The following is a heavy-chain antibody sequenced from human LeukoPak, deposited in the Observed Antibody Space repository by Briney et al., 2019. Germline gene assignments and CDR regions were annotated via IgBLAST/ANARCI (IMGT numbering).Heavy chain of an antibody. CDR1: GFTFSTYG. D-gene: IGHD4-17*01. J-gene: IGHJ4*02. CDR2: ITNTGANT. V-gene: IGHV3-23*01. CDR3: ARDMGYGDALEEYFDY. Sequence: GGSLRLSCTASGFTFSTYGMAWVRQAPGRGLDWVSGITNTGANTYYAGSVKGRFTISRDNAKNSLYPQMNSLRAEDTALYHCARDMGYGDALEEYFDYWGQGTLVTVSS.